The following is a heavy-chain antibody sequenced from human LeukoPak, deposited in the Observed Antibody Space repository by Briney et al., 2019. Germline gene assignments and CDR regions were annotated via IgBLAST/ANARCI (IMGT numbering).Heavy chain of an antibody. V-gene: IGHV1-2*02. CDR2: VTPNSGGT. D-gene: IGHD1-14*01. CDR3: AREGYLTRTGFDY. CDR1: GYTFTGYF. Sequence: ASVKVSCKASGYTFTGYFIHWVRQAPGQGLEWMGWVTPNSGGTNYAQRFQGRVTMTRDTSISTAYMELSRLRSDDTAVYYCAREGYLTRTGFDYWGQGTLVTVSS. J-gene: IGHJ4*02.